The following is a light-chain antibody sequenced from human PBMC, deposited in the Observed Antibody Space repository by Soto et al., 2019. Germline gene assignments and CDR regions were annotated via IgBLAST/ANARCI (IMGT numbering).Light chain of an antibody. J-gene: IGKJ1*01. CDR2: GAS. V-gene: IGKV3-20*01. CDR1: QSVSSN. Sequence: EVVMTQSPATLSVSLGDRATLSCRASQSVSSNLAWYQQKPGQAPRLLIYGASSRATGIPDKFSGSGSGTDFTLTISRLEPEDFAVYYCQQCGSSPWTFGQGTKVDIK. CDR3: QQCGSSPWT.